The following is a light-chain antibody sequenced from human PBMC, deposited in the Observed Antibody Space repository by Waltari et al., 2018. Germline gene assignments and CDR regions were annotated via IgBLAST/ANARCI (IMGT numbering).Light chain of an antibody. Sequence: QSALTQPASVSGSPGQSITIPCTGTTSDVGSFHFVSWFQQHRGQAPTHIIYDGSKRPSGISNRFSGSKSGNTASLTISGLQAGDETDYYCCSYAGSSTWVFGGGTKLTVL. CDR2: DGS. CDR3: CSYAGSSTWV. J-gene: IGLJ3*02. V-gene: IGLV2-23*01. CDR1: TSDVGSFHF.